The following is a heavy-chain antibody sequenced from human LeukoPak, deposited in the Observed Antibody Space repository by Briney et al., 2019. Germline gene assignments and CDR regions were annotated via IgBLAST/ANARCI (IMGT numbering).Heavy chain of an antibody. CDR2: ISGSGGST. Sequence: GGSLRLSWAASGFTFSSYAMSWVRQAPGKGLEWVSAISGSGGSTYYADSVKGRFTISRDNSKNTLYLQMNSLRAEDTAVYYCAKDGEWELSGAYFDYWGQGTLVTVSS. D-gene: IGHD1-26*01. CDR3: AKDGEWELSGAYFDY. V-gene: IGHV3-23*01. J-gene: IGHJ4*02. CDR1: GFTFSSYA.